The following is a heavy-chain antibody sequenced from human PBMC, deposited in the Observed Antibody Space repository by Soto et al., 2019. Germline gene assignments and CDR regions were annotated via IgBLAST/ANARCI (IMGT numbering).Heavy chain of an antibody. D-gene: IGHD2-15*01. CDR3: AGYCSGGSCYGS. CDR1: GGTFSSYA. J-gene: IGHJ4*02. V-gene: IGHV1-69*13. Sequence: ASVKVSCKASGGTFSSYAISWVRQAPGQGLEWMGGIIPIFGTANYAQKFQGRVTITADESTSTAYMELSSLRSEDTAVCYCAGYCSGGSCYGSWGQGTLVTVSS. CDR2: IIPIFGTA.